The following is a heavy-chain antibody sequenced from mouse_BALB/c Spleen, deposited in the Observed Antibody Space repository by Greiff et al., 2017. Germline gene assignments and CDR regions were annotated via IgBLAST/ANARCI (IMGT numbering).Heavy chain of an antibody. J-gene: IGHJ4*01. D-gene: IGHD1-2*01. Sequence: EVQVVESGGGLVKPGGSLKLSCAASGFTFSSYAMSWVRQSPEKRLEWVAEISSGGSYTYYPDTVTGRFTISRDNAKNTLYLEMSSLRSEDTAMYYCAREGDYGYRSMDYWGQGTSVTVSS. V-gene: IGHV5-9-4*01. CDR3: AREGDYGYRSMDY. CDR2: ISSGGSYT. CDR1: GFTFSSYA.